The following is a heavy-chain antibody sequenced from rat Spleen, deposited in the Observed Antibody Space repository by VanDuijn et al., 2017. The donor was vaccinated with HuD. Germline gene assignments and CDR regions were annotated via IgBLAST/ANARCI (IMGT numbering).Heavy chain of an antibody. V-gene: IGHV5-7*01. D-gene: IGHD1-7*01. J-gene: IGHJ3*01. CDR1: RFTFSNYD. CDR2: ISYDGSGT. Sequence: EVQLVESGGGLVQPGRSLKLSCAASRFTFSNYDMAWVRQAPKKGLEWVATISYDGSGTYYRDSVKGRFTISRDNAKSTLYLQMDSLRSEDTATYYCARPSYGYPFAYWGQGTLVTVSS. CDR3: ARPSYGYPFAY.